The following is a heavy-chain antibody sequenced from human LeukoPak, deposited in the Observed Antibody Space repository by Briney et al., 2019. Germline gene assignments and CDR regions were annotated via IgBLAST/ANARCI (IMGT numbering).Heavy chain of an antibody. J-gene: IGHJ4*02. CDR1: GFPFSDYT. Sequence: GGSLRLSCAASGFPFSDYTMNWVRQAPGKGLEWVSYISSSSSTIYYADSVRGRFTISRDNAKNSLYLQMNSLRAEDTAVYYCARDLENTDMAYGGYYFDYWGQGTLVTVSS. D-gene: IGHD5-18*01. V-gene: IGHV3-48*01. CDR3: ARDLENTDMAYGGYYFDY. CDR2: ISSSSSTI.